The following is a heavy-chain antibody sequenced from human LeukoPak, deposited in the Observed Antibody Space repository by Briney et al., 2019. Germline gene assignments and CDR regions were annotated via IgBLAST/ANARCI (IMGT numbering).Heavy chain of an antibody. Sequence: PSETLSLTCTVSGGSISIYYWSWIRQPPGKGLEWIGYIYDSGSTNYNPSLKSRVTISVDTSKNQFSLNLNSVTAADTAVYYCARQGYADFSPRPFDYWGQGTLVTVSS. V-gene: IGHV4-59*08. CDR3: ARQGYADFSPRPFDY. J-gene: IGHJ4*02. CDR1: GGSISIYY. CDR2: IYDSGST. D-gene: IGHD4-17*01.